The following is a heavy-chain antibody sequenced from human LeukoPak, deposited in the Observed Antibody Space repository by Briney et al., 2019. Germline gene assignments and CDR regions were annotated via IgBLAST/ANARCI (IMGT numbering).Heavy chain of an antibody. CDR2: IKSKTDGGTT. D-gene: IGHD1-26*01. CDR3: TTGRGSYYYY. Sequence: GGSLRLSCAASGFTFSDYYMSWVRQAPGKGLEWVGRIKSKTDGGTTDYAAPVKGRFTILRDDSKNTLYLQMNSLKTEDTAVYYCTTGRGSYYYYWGQGTLVTVSS. J-gene: IGHJ4*02. CDR1: GFTFSDYY. V-gene: IGHV3-15*01.